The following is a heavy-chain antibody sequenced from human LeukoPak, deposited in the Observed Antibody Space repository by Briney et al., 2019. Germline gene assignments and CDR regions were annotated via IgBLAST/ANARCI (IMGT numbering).Heavy chain of an antibody. CDR1: GFTVSSNY. Sequence: GGSLRLSCAASGFTVSSNYMAWVRQAPGKGLEWVSVIYDGGFTDYTDSVKGRFTISRDNYKNTLYLQMNSLRADDTAVYYCARVMGRLVRTWYFDLWGRGTLVTVSS. J-gene: IGHJ2*01. V-gene: IGHV3-66*01. D-gene: IGHD3-9*01. CDR3: ARVMGRLVRTWYFDL. CDR2: IYDGGFT.